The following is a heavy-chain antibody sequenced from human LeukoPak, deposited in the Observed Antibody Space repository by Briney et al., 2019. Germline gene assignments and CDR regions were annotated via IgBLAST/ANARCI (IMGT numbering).Heavy chain of an antibody. J-gene: IGHJ4*02. V-gene: IGHV3-23*01. Sequence: RGSLRLSCAASGFTFSSYAMSWVRQAPGKGLEWVSAISGSGGSTYYADSVKGRFTISRDNSKNTLYLQMNSLRAEDTAVYYCAKEPVGADYLAQENFDYWGQGTLVTVSS. CDR1: GFTFSSYA. D-gene: IGHD4-11*01. CDR3: AKEPVGADYLAQENFDY. CDR2: ISGSGGST.